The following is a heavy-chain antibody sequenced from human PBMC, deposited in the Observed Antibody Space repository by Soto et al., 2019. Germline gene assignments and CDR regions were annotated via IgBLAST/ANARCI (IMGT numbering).Heavy chain of an antibody. V-gene: IGHV1-24*01. D-gene: IGHD4-17*01. CDR2: FDPEDGET. Sequence: GASVKVSCKVSGYTLTELSMHWVRQAPGKGLEWMGGFDPEDGETIYAQKFQGRVTMTEDTSTDTAYMELSSLRPDDTAVYYCATWHLREHAYDIWGQGTAVTVSS. CDR3: ATWHLREHAYDI. J-gene: IGHJ3*02. CDR1: GYTLTELS.